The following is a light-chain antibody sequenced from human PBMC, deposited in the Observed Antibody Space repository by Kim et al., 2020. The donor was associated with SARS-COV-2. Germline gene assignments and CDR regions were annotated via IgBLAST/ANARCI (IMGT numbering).Light chain of an antibody. J-gene: IGKJ2*01. CDR2: GAS. V-gene: IGKV3-20*01. CDR1: QSVSSSY. CDR3: QQYGSSYT. Sequence: EIVLTQSPGTLSLSPGERATLSCRASQSVSSSYLAWYQQKPGQAPRLLIYGASSRATGIPDRFSGSGSGTDFTLTISRLEPEDCAVYYCQQYGSSYTFGQGTKLEI.